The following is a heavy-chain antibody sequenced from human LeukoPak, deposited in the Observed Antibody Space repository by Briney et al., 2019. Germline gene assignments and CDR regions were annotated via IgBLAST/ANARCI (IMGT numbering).Heavy chain of an antibody. CDR1: GFTFSSYS. J-gene: IGHJ5*02. D-gene: IGHD6-19*01. V-gene: IGHV3-21*01. Sequence: GGSLRLSCAASGFTFSSYSMNWVRQAPGKGLEWVSSISSSSSYIYYADSVKGRFTISRDNAKNSLYLQMNSLRAEDTAVYYCARDPQTTPNIAVADSWFDPWGQGTLVTVSS. CDR3: ARDPQTTPNIAVADSWFDP. CDR2: ISSSSSYI.